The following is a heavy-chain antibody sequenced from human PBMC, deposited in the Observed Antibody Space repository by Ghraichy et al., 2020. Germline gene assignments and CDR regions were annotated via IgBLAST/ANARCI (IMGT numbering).Heavy chain of an antibody. V-gene: IGHV1-2*02. J-gene: IGHJ5*02. CDR2: INPNSGGT. Sequence: ASAKVSCKASGYTFTGYYMHWVRQAPGQGLEWMGWINPNSGGTNYAQKFQGRVTMTRDTSISTAYMELSRLRSDDTAVYYCARDEGSYMIPLPYESGENWFDPWGQGTLVTVSS. CDR1: GYTFTGYY. CDR3: ARDEGSYMIPLPYESGENWFDP. D-gene: IGHD3-10*01.